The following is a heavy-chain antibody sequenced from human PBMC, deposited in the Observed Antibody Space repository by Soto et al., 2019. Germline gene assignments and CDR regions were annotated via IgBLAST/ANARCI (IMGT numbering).Heavy chain of an antibody. J-gene: IGHJ5*02. Sequence: SETLSLTCTVSGGSISSGYYYWSWIRQPPGKGLEWIGYIYYSGSTYYNPSLKSRVTISVDTSKNQFSLKLSSVTAADTAVYYCARGGYGSGSYYSYGFDPWGQGTLVTVSS. CDR2: IYYSGST. D-gene: IGHD3-10*01. V-gene: IGHV4-30-4*01. CDR3: ARGGYGSGSYYSYGFDP. CDR1: GGSISSGYYY.